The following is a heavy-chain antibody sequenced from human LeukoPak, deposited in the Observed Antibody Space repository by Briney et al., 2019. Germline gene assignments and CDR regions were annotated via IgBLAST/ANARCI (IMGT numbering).Heavy chain of an antibody. CDR3: ASFLSRQTGYSSTSGVSAADY. Sequence: NPGGSLRLSCAASGFTFSDYYMSWIRQAPGKGLEWVSYISSSGSTIYYADSVKGRFTISRDNAKNSLYLQMNSLRAEDTAVYYCASFLSRQTGYSSTSGVSAADYWGQGTLVTVSS. V-gene: IGHV3-11*04. J-gene: IGHJ4*02. CDR1: GFTFSDYY. CDR2: ISSSGSTI. D-gene: IGHD6-13*01.